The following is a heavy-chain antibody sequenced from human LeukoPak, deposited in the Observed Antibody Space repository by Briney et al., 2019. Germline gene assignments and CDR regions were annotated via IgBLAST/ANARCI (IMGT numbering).Heavy chain of an antibody. V-gene: IGHV3-33*01. D-gene: IGHD1-26*01. CDR1: GFTFSSYG. Sequence: GGSLRLSFAASGFTFSSYGMHWVRQAPGKGLEWVAVIWYDGSNKYYADSVKGRFTISRDNSKNTLYLQMNSLRAEDTAVYYCARVPGVRGSYTRYYFDYWGQGTLVTVSS. J-gene: IGHJ4*02. CDR3: ARVPGVRGSYTRYYFDY. CDR2: IWYDGSNK.